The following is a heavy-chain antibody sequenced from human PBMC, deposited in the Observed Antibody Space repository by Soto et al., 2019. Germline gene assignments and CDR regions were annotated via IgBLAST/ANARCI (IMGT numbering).Heavy chain of an antibody. CDR1: GGSISGSY. CDR2: IHYSGST. CDR3: TKYRRTDAEGYTFDY. J-gene: IGHJ4*02. D-gene: IGHD2-15*01. V-gene: IGHV4-59*01. Sequence: QVQLQESGPGLVKPSETLSLTCTVSGGSISGSYWSWIRQTPGKVLEWVGYIHYSGSTNYNPSLKSRVTMSVDSAKNQLSLQLSSVTAADTAVYFCTKYRRTDAEGYTFDYWGQGALVTVSS.